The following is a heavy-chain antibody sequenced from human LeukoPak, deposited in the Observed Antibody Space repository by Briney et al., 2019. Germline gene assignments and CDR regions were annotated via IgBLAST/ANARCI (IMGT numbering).Heavy chain of an antibody. V-gene: IGHV1-2*02. D-gene: IGHD1-26*01. CDR1: EYTFTGYY. J-gene: IGHJ4*02. Sequence: GASVKVSCKASEYTFTGYYMHWVRQAPGQGLEWMGWINPNSGGTNYAQKFQGRVTMTRDTSISTAYMELSRLRSDDTAVYYCARDMYSGSYQPFHYWVQGTLVTVSS. CDR3: ARDMYSGSYQPFHY. CDR2: INPNSGGT.